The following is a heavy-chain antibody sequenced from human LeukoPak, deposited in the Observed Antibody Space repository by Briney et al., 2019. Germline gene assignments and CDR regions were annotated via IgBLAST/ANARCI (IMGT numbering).Heavy chain of an antibody. V-gene: IGHV1-24*01. Sequence: ASVKVSCKVSGYTLTELSMRWVRQAPGKGLEWMGGFDPEDGETIYAQKFQGRVTMTEDTSTDTAYMELGSLRSEDTAVYYCATGTGITFDYWGQGTLVTVSS. CDR2: FDPEDGET. CDR3: ATGTGITFDY. J-gene: IGHJ4*02. CDR1: GYTLTELS. D-gene: IGHD3-10*01.